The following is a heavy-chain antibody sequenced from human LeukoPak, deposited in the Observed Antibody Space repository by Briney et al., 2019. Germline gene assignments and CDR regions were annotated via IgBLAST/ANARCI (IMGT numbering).Heavy chain of an antibody. CDR2: IYYSGST. Sequence: SETLSLTCSVSGGSISSYYWSWIRQPPGQGLEWIGYIYYSGSTNYNPSLKSRVTISVDTSKNQFSQRLSSVTAADTAVYYCARVTGYIVEDYFDYWGQGTLVTVSS. J-gene: IGHJ4*02. CDR1: GGSISSYY. CDR3: ARVTGYIVEDYFDY. D-gene: IGHD3-22*01. V-gene: IGHV4-59*01.